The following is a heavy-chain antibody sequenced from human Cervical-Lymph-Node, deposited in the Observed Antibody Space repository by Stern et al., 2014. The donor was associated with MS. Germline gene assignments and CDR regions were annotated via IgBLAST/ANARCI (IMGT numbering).Heavy chain of an antibody. V-gene: IGHV3-30*03. CDR2: ISYDGNYK. CDR1: GFTFNSHG. J-gene: IGHJ4*02. D-gene: IGHD3-10*01. CDR3: ARDSGEGLLRFIFDF. Sequence: DQLVESGGGVVQPGRSLRLSCAASGFTFNSHGIHWVRQAPGKGLAWVAVISYDGNYKYYSESVKGRFTISRDNSKNTLSLEMNSLTAEDTAVYYCARDSGEGLLRFIFDFWGQGILVTVSS.